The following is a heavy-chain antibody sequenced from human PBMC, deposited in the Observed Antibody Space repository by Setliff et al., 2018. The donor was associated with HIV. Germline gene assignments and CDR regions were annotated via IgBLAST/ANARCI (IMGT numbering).Heavy chain of an antibody. CDR2: ISGSNGNT. CDR3: ARAGATRTTHFDY. CDR1: GYIFTTFG. J-gene: IGHJ4*02. D-gene: IGHD1-7*01. Sequence: ASVKVSCKASGYIFTTFGITWVRQAPGQGLEWMGWISGSNGNTNYAQEVQGRVTVTTDTSTSTAYMELGTLRSDDTAIYYCARAGATRTTHFDYWGQGTLVTVSS. V-gene: IGHV1-18*01.